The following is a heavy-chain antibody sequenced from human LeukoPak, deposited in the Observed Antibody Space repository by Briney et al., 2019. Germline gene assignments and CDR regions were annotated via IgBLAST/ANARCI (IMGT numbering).Heavy chain of an antibody. D-gene: IGHD3-9*01. Sequence: PSETLSLTCTVSGGSISSYYWSWLRQPPGKGLEWIGYIYYSGSTNYNPSRNSRFTISVDTSKNQFSLKLSSVTAADTAVYYCARVWPGPSYYDILTGYYNAAYNWFDPWGQGTLVTVSS. J-gene: IGHJ5*02. V-gene: IGHV4-59*01. CDR3: ARVWPGPSYYDILTGYYNAAYNWFDP. CDR2: IYYSGST. CDR1: GGSISSYY.